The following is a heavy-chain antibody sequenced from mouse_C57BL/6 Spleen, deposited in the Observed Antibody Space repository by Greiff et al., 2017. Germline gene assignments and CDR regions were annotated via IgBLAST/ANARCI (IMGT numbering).Heavy chain of an antibody. J-gene: IGHJ1*03. CDR1: GYTFTSYW. D-gene: IGHD1-2*01. CDR3: ARHYYWYFEV. CDR2: IYPSDSET. V-gene: IGHV1-61*01. Sequence: QVQLQQPGAELVRPGSSVKLSCKASGYTFTSYWMDWVKQRPGQGLEWIGNIYPSDSETHYNQKFKDKATLTVDKSCSTAYMQLSSLTSEDSAVYYCARHYYWYFEVWGTGTTVTVSS.